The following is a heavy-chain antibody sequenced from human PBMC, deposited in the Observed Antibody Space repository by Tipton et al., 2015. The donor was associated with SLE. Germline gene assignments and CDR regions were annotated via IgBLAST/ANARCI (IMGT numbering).Heavy chain of an antibody. CDR2: INHSGST. J-gene: IGHJ3*02. V-gene: IGHV4-34*01. CDR3: ARPSGYAFDI. Sequence: LRLSCAVYGGSFSGYYWSWIRQPPGKGLEWIGKINHSGSTNYNPSLKSRVTISIDTSKNQFSLKLSSVTAADTAVYYCARPSGYAFDIWGQGTMVTVSS. CDR1: GGSFSGYY. D-gene: IGHD7-27*01.